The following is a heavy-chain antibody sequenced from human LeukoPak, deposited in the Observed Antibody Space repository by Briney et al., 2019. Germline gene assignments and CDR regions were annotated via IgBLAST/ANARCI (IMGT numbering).Heavy chain of an antibody. CDR1: GGTFSSYG. Sequence: SVKVSCKASGGTFSSYGIGWLRQAPGQGLEWMGRIIPILGTVNYAHKFQGRVTITTDEPTTTAYMELNSLRAEDTAIYYCARIGHDLYQTFDFWGNGNLITVSS. D-gene: IGHD2-2*01. CDR2: IIPILGTV. CDR3: ARIGHDLYQTFDF. V-gene: IGHV1-69*11. J-gene: IGHJ4*01.